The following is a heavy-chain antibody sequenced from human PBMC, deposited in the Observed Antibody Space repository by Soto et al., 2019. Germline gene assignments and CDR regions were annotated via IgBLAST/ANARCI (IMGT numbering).Heavy chain of an antibody. J-gene: IGHJ4*02. CDR1: GFTFSSYW. D-gene: IGHD2-2*01. CDR3: ARNSWPHCSSTSCYAGGPQN. V-gene: IGHV3-7*01. Sequence: GGSLRLSCAASGFTFSSYWMSWVRQAPGKGLEWVANIKQDGSEKYYVDSVKGRFTISRDNAKNSLYLQMNSLRAEDTAVYYCARNSWPHCSSTSCYAGGPQNWGQGTLVTVSS. CDR2: IKQDGSEK.